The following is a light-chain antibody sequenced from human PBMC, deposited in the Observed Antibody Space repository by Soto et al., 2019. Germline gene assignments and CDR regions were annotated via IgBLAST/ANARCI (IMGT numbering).Light chain of an antibody. CDR1: QSVASK. V-gene: IGKV3-11*01. CDR3: QQRSSWPIT. J-gene: IGKJ5*01. CDR2: DAS. Sequence: EIVLTHSPATLSLSPWEVATLSCRASQSVASKLAWFQQKPGQAPRLLIYDASNRATGIPARFSGSGSGTDFTVTISSLEPEDFAVYYRQQRSSWPITFGPGTRLEIK.